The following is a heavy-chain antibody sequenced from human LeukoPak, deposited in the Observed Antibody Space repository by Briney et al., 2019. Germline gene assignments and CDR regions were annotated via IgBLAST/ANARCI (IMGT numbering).Heavy chain of an antibody. Sequence: PSETLSLTCTVSGGSISSYYWSWIRQPPGKGLEWIGYIYYSGSTNYNPSLKSRVTISVDTSKNQFSLKLSSVTAADTAVYYCARGGITRGYWGQGTLVTVSS. CDR1: GGSISSYY. J-gene: IGHJ4*02. CDR2: IYYSGST. CDR3: ARGGITRGY. D-gene: IGHD3-3*01. V-gene: IGHV4-59*08.